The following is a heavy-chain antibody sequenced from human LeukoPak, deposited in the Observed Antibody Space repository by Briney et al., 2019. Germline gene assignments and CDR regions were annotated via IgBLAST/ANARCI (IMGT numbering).Heavy chain of an antibody. D-gene: IGHD1-26*01. Sequence: KPSETLSLTCTVCGGSIRSSSYYWGWVRQPPGKGVEWIVSIYYSGTPFYNPSLKTRVTISVDTSNNLFSLKLSSVTAADTAVYYCARHVGSENYPRYFDYWGQGTLVTVSS. CDR2: IYYSGTP. V-gene: IGHV4-39*01. CDR3: ARHVGSENYPRYFDY. J-gene: IGHJ4*02. CDR1: GGSIRSSSYY.